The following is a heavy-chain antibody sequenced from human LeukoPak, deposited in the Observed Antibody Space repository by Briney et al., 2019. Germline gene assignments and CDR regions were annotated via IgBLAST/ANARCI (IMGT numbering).Heavy chain of an antibody. Sequence: VASVKLSCKASGYTFTSYDINWVRQATGQGLEWMGWMNPNSGNTGYAQKFQGRVTMTQNTSISKAYMELSSLRSKDTSVFYCARGWLAARRNSFDPWGQGTLVTVSS. CDR2: MNPNSGNT. CDR3: ARGWLAARRNSFDP. D-gene: IGHD3-9*01. J-gene: IGHJ5*02. V-gene: IGHV1-8*01. CDR1: GYTFTSYD.